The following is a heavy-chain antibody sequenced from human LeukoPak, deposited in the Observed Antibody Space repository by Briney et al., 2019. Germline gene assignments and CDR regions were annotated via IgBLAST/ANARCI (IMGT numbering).Heavy chain of an antibody. V-gene: IGHV1-18*04. D-gene: IGHD3-9*01. J-gene: IGHJ5*02. CDR3: ARDTADILTGYYSSPHKSNWFDP. Sequence: ASVTVSCKASGYTFTSYGISWVRQAPGQGLEWMGWISAYHGNTNYAQKLQGRVTMTTDTSTSTAYMELRSLRSEDTAVYYCARDTADILTGYYSSPHKSNWFDPWGQGTLVTVSS. CDR2: ISAYHGNT. CDR1: GYTFTSYG.